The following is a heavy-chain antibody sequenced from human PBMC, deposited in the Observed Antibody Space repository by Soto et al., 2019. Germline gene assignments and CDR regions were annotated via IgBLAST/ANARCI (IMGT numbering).Heavy chain of an antibody. J-gene: IGHJ3*02. D-gene: IGHD6-19*01. CDR3: AREGIAVADNAFDI. CDR1: GGSISSGGYY. V-gene: IGHV4-31*03. CDR2: IYYSGST. Sequence: PSETLSLTCTVSGGSISSGGYYWSWIRQHPGKGLEWIGYIYYSGSTYYNPSLKSRVTISVDTSKNQFSLKLSSVTAADTAVYYCAREGIAVADNAFDIWGQGTMVTVSS.